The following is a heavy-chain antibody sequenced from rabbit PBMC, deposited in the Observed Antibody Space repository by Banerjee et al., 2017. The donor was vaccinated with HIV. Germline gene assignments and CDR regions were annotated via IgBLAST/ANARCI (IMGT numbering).Heavy chain of an antibody. CDR1: GFSFSSSYW. J-gene: IGHJ4*01. CDR3: ARALDTYGYAGYAYATRYFNL. D-gene: IGHD6-1*01. Sequence: QEQLEESGGDLVKPEGSLTLTCTASGFSFSSSYWICWVRQAPGKGLEWIACIYAGSSGSTYFASWAKGRFTISKTSSTTVTLQMTSLTAADTATYFCARALDTYGYAGYAYATRYFNLWGPGTLVTVS. V-gene: IGHV1S45*01. CDR2: IYAGSSGST.